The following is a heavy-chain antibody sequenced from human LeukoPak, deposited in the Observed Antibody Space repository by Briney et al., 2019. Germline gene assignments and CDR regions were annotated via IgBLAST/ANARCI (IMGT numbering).Heavy chain of an antibody. J-gene: IGHJ4*02. V-gene: IGHV4-34*01. D-gene: IGHD4-11*01. CDR1: GGSFSGYY. CDR2: INHSGST. CDR3: ARGVTFDY. Sequence: SETLSLTCAVYGGSFSGYYWSWIRQPPGKGLEWIGEINHSGSTNYNPSLKSRVTISVDTSKNQFSLKMSSVTAADTAVYYCARGVTFDYWGQGTLVTVSS.